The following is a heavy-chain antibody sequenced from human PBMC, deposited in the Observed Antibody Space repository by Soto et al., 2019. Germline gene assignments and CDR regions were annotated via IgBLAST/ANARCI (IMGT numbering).Heavy chain of an antibody. CDR1: GGSISSSSYY. CDR3: ARHPRITMIVAGGIDI. V-gene: IGHV4-39*01. CDR2: IYYSGST. Sequence: SETLSLTCTVSGGSISSSSYYWGWIRQPPGKGLEWIGSIYYSGSTYYNPSLKSRVTISVDTSKNQFSLKLSSVTAADTAVYYCARHPRITMIVAGGIDIWGQGTMVTVS. D-gene: IGHD3-22*01. J-gene: IGHJ3*02.